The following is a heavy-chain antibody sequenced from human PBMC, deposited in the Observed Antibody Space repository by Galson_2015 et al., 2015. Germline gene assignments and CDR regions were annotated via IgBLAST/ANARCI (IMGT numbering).Heavy chain of an antibody. CDR1: GFSFSAYS. J-gene: IGHJ3*01. CDR2: ISSSSGSI. V-gene: IGHV3-48*02. Sequence: SLRLSCAASGFSFSAYSMNWVRQAPGKGLEWVSYISSSSGSIYYADSVKGRFTISRDNAKNSLYLQMNSLRDEDAAVYFCARRVEGAFDVWGQGTMVTVSS. CDR3: ARRVEGAFDV.